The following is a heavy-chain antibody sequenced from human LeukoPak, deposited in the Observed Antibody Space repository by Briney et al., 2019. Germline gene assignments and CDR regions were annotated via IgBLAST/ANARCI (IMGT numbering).Heavy chain of an antibody. CDR2: ISDGGNT. V-gene: IGHV4-59*01. CDR3: ARGRVGGNY. D-gene: IGHD1-26*01. Sequence: SETLSLTCTVSGGSISDYYWNWIRQPPGKGLEWIGYISDGGNTYYNPSLKSRITISADTSKNQFSLKLSSVTAADTAVYYCARGRVGGNYWGQGTLVTVSS. J-gene: IGHJ4*02. CDR1: GGSISDYY.